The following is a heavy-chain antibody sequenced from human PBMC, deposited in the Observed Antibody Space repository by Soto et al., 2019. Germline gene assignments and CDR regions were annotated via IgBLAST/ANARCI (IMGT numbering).Heavy chain of an antibody. CDR2: VYYIGTT. CDR3: ARTTAVPNPIRSRYFFVY. J-gene: IGHJ4*02. CDR1: GGSVSDKTYY. Sequence: SETLSLTCSVSGGSVSDKTYYWSWIRQPPGKRLEWIGYVYYIGTTNYKTSLKSRVTISVDLSKNRFSLRLSSVTTADTALYYCARTTAVPNPIRSRYFFVYWGPEPLLTVSS. D-gene: IGHD4-17*01. V-gene: IGHV4-61*01.